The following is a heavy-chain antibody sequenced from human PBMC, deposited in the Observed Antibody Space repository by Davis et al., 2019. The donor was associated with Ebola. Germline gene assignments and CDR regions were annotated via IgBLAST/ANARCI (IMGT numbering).Heavy chain of an antibody. CDR1: GYSFTSYW. CDR2: IDPSDSYT. V-gene: IGHV5-10-1*01. J-gene: IGHJ6*02. CDR3: ARQGGGDFGVGNYGMDV. D-gene: IGHD3-3*01. Sequence: GESLKISCKGSGYSFTSYWISWVRQMPGKGLEWMGRIDPSDSYTNYSPSFQGHVTISADKSISTAYLQWSSLKASDTAMYYCARQGGGDFGVGNYGMDVWGQGTTVTVSS.